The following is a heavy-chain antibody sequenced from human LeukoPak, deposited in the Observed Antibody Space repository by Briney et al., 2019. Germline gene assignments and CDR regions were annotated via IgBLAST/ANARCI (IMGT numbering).Heavy chain of an antibody. CDR1: GFSLSTNGMC. J-gene: IGHJ4*02. CDR2: IHWDDDK. Sequence: QTLSLTCTFSGFSLSTNGMCVSWIRQPPGKALEWLARIHWDDDKYYNTSLRTRLTISKDTSKNQVVLTMTNMDPGDTATYYCTRFHYHDGTYYFDYWGQGTLVTVSS. V-gene: IGHV2-70*11. D-gene: IGHD3-22*01. CDR3: TRFHYHDGTYYFDY.